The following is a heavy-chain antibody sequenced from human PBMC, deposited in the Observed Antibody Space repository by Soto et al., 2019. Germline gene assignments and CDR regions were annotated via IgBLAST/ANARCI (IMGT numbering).Heavy chain of an antibody. V-gene: IGHV4-4*02. CDR2: INHSGST. CDR3: ARHGERTIRSLNWFDP. D-gene: IGHD4-17*01. Sequence: SETLSLTCDVSGGSITSTNWWTWVRQPPGKGLEWIGEINHSGSTNYNPSLKSRVTISVDTSKNQFSLKLTSVTAADTAVYYCARHGERTIRSLNWFDPWGQGTLVTVSS. J-gene: IGHJ5*02. CDR1: GGSITSTNW.